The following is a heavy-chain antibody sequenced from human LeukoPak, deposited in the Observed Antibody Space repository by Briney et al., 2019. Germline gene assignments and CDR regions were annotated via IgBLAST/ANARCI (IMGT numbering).Heavy chain of an antibody. CDR3: ARAFRDGYSSSWYFDY. Sequence: TSETLSLTCAVYGGSFSGYYWSWIRQPPGKGLEWIGEINHSGSTNYNPSLKSRVTISVDTSKNQFSLKLSSVTAADTAGYYCARAFRDGYSSSWYFDYWGQGTLVTVSS. CDR2: INHSGST. V-gene: IGHV4-34*01. J-gene: IGHJ4*02. D-gene: IGHD6-6*01. CDR1: GGSFSGYY.